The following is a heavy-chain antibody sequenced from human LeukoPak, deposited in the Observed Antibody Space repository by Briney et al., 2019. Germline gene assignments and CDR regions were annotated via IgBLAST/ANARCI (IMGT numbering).Heavy chain of an antibody. J-gene: IGHJ5*02. CDR1: EFTLSDHW. Sequence: PGGSLRLSCAPSEFTLSDHWMSRVRQAPGKGLEWVAHINQAGSEKQYVDSVKGRFTISRDNTRNSLFLHMNSLRPEDSAVYYCARAHYGLASWGQGTLVTVSS. D-gene: IGHD3-10*01. CDR2: INQAGSEK. CDR3: ARAHYGLAS. V-gene: IGHV3-7*04.